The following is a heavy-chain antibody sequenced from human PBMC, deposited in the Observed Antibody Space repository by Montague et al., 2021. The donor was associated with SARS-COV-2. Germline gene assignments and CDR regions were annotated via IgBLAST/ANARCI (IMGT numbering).Heavy chain of an antibody. J-gene: IGHJ6*02. V-gene: IGHV2-70*11. Sequence: PALVKPTQTLTLTCTFSGFSLSTSGMCVSWIRQPPGKALEWLARIDWDDDKYYSTSLKTRLTISKDTSKNQVVLTMTNMDPVDTATYYCARRTSDIWPSYVYGRDVGRQGATVTVSS. CDR1: GFSLSTSGMC. CDR2: IDWDDDK. D-gene: IGHD3-9*01. CDR3: ARRTSDIWPSYVYGRDV.